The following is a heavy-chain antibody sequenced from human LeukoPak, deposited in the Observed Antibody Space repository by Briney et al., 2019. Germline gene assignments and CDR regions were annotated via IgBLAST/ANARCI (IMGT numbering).Heavy chain of an antibody. Sequence: GGSLRLSCAASGFTFNDIAMHWVRQAPGKGLEWVSYISSSSSTIYYADSVKGRFTISRDNAKNSLYLQMNSLRAEDTAVYYCARHIGYCSGGSCPYDYWGQGTLVTVSS. CDR3: ARHIGYCSGGSCPYDY. CDR1: GFTFNDIA. V-gene: IGHV3-48*04. J-gene: IGHJ4*02. D-gene: IGHD2-15*01. CDR2: ISSSSSTI.